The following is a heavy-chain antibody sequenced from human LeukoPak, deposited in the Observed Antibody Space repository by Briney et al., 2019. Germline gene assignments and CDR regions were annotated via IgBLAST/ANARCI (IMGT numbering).Heavy chain of an antibody. CDR3: ARGQSSANYYFEY. J-gene: IGHJ4*02. Sequence: GASMNISCKTSGYTFTNYYMHWVRQAPGQGLAWMGIINPSDGSSTYAQNFQGRVTMTRDTSTSTVYMELSSLRSEDTAVYYCARGQSSANYYFEYWGQGTLVTVSS. CDR1: GYTFTNYY. V-gene: IGHV1-46*01. D-gene: IGHD3-22*01. CDR2: INPSDGSS.